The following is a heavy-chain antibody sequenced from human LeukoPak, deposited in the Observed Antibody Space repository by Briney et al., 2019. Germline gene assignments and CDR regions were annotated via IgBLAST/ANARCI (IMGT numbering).Heavy chain of an antibody. CDR2: IKEDGSEK. CDR3: ASSGAAAGTGVGNYYFDY. CDR1: GFTFSSYW. D-gene: IGHD6-13*01. J-gene: IGHJ4*02. V-gene: IGHV3-7*02. Sequence: GGSLRLSCAASGFTFSSYWMSWVRQAPGKGLEWVADIKEDGSEKYYVDSMKGRFTISRDNAKNTLYLQMNSLRAEDTAVYYCASSGAAAGTGVGNYYFDYWGQGTLVTVSS.